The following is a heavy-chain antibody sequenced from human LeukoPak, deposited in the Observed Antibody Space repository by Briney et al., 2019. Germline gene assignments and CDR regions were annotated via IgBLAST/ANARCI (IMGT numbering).Heavy chain of an antibody. V-gene: IGHV4-59*01. CDR2: IYYSGST. CDR3: ARYYDSSGYYANFDY. J-gene: IGHJ4*02. D-gene: IGHD3-22*01. Sequence: SETLSLTCTVSGGSISSYYWSWIRQPPGKGLEWIGYIYYSGSTNYNPSLKSRVTISVDTSKNQFSLELSSVTAADTAVYYCARYYDSSGYYANFDYWGQGTLVTVSS. CDR1: GGSISSYY.